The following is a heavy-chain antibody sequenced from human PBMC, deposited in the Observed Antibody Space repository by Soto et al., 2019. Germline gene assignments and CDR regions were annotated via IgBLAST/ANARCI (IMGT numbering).Heavy chain of an antibody. CDR3: ARDQRPPSQTETPWYFDL. CDR1: GFTFSSYC. Sequence: GGSLRLSCAASGFTFSSYCMHWVRQAPGKGLVWVSRINSDGSSTSYADSVKGRFTISRDNAKNTLYLQMNSLRAEDTAVYYCARDQRPPSQTETPWYFDLWGRGTLVTVSS. D-gene: IGHD2-21*02. J-gene: IGHJ2*01. V-gene: IGHV3-74*01. CDR2: INSDGSST.